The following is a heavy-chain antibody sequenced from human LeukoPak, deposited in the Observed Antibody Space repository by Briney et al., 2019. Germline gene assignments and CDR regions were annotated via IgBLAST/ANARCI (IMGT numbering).Heavy chain of an antibody. CDR1: TFDDYA. CDR3: ASGGSQLRFLEWLPDYYYMDV. Sequence: TFDDYAMHWIRQPPGKGLEWIGYIYHSGSTYYNPSLKGRVTISVDRSKNQFSLKLSSVTAVDTAVYYCASGGSQLRFLEWLPDYYYMDVWGKGTTVTVSS. CDR2: IYHSGST. J-gene: IGHJ6*03. V-gene: IGHV4-30-2*01. D-gene: IGHD3-3*01.